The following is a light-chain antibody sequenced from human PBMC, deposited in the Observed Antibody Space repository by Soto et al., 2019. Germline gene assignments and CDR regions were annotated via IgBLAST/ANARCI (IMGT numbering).Light chain of an antibody. J-gene: IGKJ4*02. CDR3: QQTFGTPRT. CDR1: ENIRSY. Sequence: DIQMTQSPSSLSASAGDRVTITCRASENIRSYLNWYQQKPGKAPEVLIYAASRLQSGVPQRFSGSGSGTDFTLNITRLQPEDFATYYCQQTFGTPRTFGRGTKVEI. V-gene: IGKV1-39*01. CDR2: AAS.